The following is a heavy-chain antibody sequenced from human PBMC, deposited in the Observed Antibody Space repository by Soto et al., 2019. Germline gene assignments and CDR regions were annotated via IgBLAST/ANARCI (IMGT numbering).Heavy chain of an antibody. D-gene: IGHD6-19*01. Sequence: EVQLVEPGGALARPGGSLSPSGPAPGFTVSSTSMSWVRRAPGKGRGWVSVIFTGGSTYYADSVKGRFTISRHSSMNTVYLQMDSLRAEDTAVYYCARDRQSSGWLDAFDIWGQGTMVTVSS. CDR1: GFTVSSTS. CDR3: ARDRQSSGWLDAFDI. V-gene: IGHV3-53*04. CDR2: IFTGGST. J-gene: IGHJ3*02.